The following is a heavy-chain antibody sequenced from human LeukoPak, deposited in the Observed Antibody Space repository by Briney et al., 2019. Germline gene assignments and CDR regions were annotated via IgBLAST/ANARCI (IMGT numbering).Heavy chain of an antibody. D-gene: IGHD2-2*01. V-gene: IGHV1-46*01. Sequence: ASVKVSCKASGYTFTSYYMHWVRQAPGQGLEWMGIINPSGGSTSYAQKFQGRVTMTRDMSTSTVYMELSSLRSEDTAVYYCARGGYQLTINYYYYMDVWGKGTTVTISS. CDR3: ARGGYQLTINYYYYMDV. CDR2: INPSGGST. J-gene: IGHJ6*03. CDR1: GYTFTSYY.